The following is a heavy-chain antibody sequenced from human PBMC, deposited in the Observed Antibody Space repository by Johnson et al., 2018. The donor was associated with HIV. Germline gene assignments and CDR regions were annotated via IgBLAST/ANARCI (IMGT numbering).Heavy chain of an antibody. CDR1: GFTFSDYY. Sequence: QVQLVESGGGLVKPGGSLRLSCVASGFTFSDYYMTWIRQAPGKGLEWVSRIKSDGSSITYADFVKGRFTISRDNSKNTLYLQMNSLRAEDTAVYYCATSTASDALDIWGQGTMVTVSS. CDR3: ATSTASDALDI. J-gene: IGHJ3*02. CDR2: IKSDGSSI. V-gene: IGHV3-11*04. D-gene: IGHD1-1*01.